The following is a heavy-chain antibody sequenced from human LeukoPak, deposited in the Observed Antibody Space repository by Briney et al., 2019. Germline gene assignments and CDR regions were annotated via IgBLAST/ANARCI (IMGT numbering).Heavy chain of an antibody. CDR3: ARSFDY. V-gene: IGHV3-48*03. J-gene: IGHJ4*01. CDR1: GFTFSSYE. Sequence: GGSLRLSCAASGFTFSSYEMNWVRQAPEKGLEWISYISNSGTTIYYADSVKGRFTISRDNARDSLYLQMNGLRVEDTAVYYCARSFDYWGQGTRVTVSS. CDR2: ISNSGTTI.